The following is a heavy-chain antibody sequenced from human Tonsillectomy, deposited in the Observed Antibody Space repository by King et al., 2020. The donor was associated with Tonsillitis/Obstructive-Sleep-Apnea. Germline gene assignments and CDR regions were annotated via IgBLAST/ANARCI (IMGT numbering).Heavy chain of an antibody. CDR2: ITYDGSNK. D-gene: IGHD3-3*01. CDR3: ARGCTWSGYYQPDY. CDR1: GFTFSSYA. V-gene: IGHV3-30*04. Sequence: QLVQSGGGVVQPGRSLRLSCAASGFTFSSYAMHWVRQAPGKGLEWVAVITYDGSNKYYADSVKGRFTISRDNSKNTLYLQMNSLRAEDTAVYYCARGCTWSGYYQPDYWGQGTLVTVSS. J-gene: IGHJ4*02.